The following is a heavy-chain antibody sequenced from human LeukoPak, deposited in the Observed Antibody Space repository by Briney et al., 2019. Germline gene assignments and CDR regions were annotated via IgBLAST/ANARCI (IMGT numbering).Heavy chain of an antibody. D-gene: IGHD1-26*01. Sequence: SVKVSCKASGGTFSSYTISWVRQAPGQGLEWMGGIIPIFGTANYAQKFQGRVTITADESTSTAYMELSSLRSEDTAVYYCARVRGGNNYHFDYWGQGTLVTVSS. CDR1: GGTFSSYT. V-gene: IGHV1-69*13. CDR3: ARVRGGNNYHFDY. J-gene: IGHJ4*02. CDR2: IIPIFGTA.